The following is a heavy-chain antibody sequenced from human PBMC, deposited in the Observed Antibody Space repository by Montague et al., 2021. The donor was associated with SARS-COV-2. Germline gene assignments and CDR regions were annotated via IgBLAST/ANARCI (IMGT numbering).Heavy chain of an antibody. J-gene: IGHJ4*02. D-gene: IGHD3-22*01. CDR1: GGSISSYY. Sequence: SETLSLTCTVSGGSISSYYWSWIRQPPGKGLEWIGYIYNTGSTNYNPSLRSRVTISVDTSKKQFSLKLNSVTAADTAVYYCASRYDSSGYYVFWGQGTLVTVSS. CDR2: IYNTGST. V-gene: IGHV4-4*08. CDR3: ASRYDSSGYYVF.